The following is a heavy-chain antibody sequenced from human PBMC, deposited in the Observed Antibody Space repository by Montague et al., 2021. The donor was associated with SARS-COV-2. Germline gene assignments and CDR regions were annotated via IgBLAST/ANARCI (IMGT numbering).Heavy chain of an antibody. D-gene: IGHD6-13*01. CDR3: ARHWVISAACT. J-gene: IGHJ4*02. Sequence: YSGTTYYNPSLNSRVTISLDTAKNQFSLKMTSVTAADTAVYYCARHWVISAACTWGQGTLVTDSS. CDR2: YSGTT. V-gene: IGHV4-39*01.